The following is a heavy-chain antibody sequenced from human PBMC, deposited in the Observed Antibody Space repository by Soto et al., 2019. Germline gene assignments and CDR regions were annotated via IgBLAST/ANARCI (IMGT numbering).Heavy chain of an antibody. CDR2: IVVGSGNT. D-gene: IGHD2-21*02. V-gene: IGHV1-58*02. CDR1: GFTFTSSA. Sequence: SVKVSCKASGFTFTSSAMQWVRQARGQRLEWIGWIVVGSGNTNYAQKFQERVTITRDMSTSTAYMELSSLKTEDTAVYYCTTVSAYCGGDCYSSSNAWGQGTLVTVSS. J-gene: IGHJ5*02. CDR3: TTVSAYCGGDCYSSSNA.